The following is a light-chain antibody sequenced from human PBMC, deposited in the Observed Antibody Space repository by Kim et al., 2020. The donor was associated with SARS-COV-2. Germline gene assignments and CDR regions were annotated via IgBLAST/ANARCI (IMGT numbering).Light chain of an antibody. CDR3: QQYYYWPLT. CDR1: QSVSSD. J-gene: IGKJ4*01. V-gene: IGKV3-15*01. Sequence: VSPGERATRSCRASQSVSSDLTWYQQKPGQAPRLLIYGASTRATGSPARFSGGGSGTEFTLTISSLQSEDFAVYFCQQYYYWPLTFGGGTKVDIK. CDR2: GAS.